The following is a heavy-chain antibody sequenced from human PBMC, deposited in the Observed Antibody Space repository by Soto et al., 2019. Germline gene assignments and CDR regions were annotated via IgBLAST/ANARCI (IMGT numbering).Heavy chain of an antibody. V-gene: IGHV4-61*01. Sequence: SETLSLTCTVSGGSVSSGSYYWSWIRQPPGKGLEWIGYIYYSGSTNYNPSLKSRVTISVDTSKNQFSLKLSSVTAADTAVYYCARGSCYYDSSGYECYFDYWGQGTLVTVSS. CDR1: GGSVSSGSYY. CDR3: ARGSCYYDSSGYECYFDY. CDR2: IYYSGST. D-gene: IGHD3-22*01. J-gene: IGHJ4*02.